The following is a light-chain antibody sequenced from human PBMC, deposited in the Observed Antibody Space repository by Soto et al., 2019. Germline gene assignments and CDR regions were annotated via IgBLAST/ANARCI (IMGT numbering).Light chain of an antibody. Sequence: EIVMTQSPATLSVSPGERATLSYRASQSVSSKLAWYQQKPGQAPRLLIYGASTRATGIPARFSGSGSGTEFTLTISSLQSEDFAVYYCQQYNNWPQTFGQGTKVEIK. CDR2: GAS. CDR1: QSVSSK. CDR3: QQYNNWPQT. J-gene: IGKJ1*01. V-gene: IGKV3-15*01.